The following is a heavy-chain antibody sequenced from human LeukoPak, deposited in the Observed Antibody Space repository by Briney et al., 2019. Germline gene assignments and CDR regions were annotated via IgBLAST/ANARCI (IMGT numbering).Heavy chain of an antibody. CDR1: GGTFSSYA. Sequence: ASVKVSCKASGGTFSSYAISWVRQAPGQGLEWMGRIIPILGIANYAQKFQGRVTITADKSTSTAYMELSSLRSEDTAVYYCARDQLEDYGDAEAFDIWGQGTMVTVSS. CDR2: IIPILGIA. J-gene: IGHJ3*02. CDR3: ARDQLEDYGDAEAFDI. V-gene: IGHV1-69*04. D-gene: IGHD4-17*01.